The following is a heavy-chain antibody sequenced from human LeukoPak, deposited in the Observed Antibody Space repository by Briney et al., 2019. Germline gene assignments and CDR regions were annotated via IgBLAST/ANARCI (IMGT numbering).Heavy chain of an antibody. CDR3: ARADYGDQNWFDP. V-gene: IGHV3-21*01. Sequence: PGGSLRLSCAASGFTFSSYSMNWVRQAPGKGLEWVSSISSSSSYIYYADSVKGRFTISRDNAKNSLYLQMNSLRAEDTAVYYYARADYGDQNWFDPWGQGTLVTVSS. CDR2: ISSSSSYI. J-gene: IGHJ5*02. D-gene: IGHD4-17*01. CDR1: GFTFSSYS.